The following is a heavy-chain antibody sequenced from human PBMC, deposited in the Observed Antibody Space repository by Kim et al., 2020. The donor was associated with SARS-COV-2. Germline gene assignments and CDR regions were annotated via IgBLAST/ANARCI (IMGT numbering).Heavy chain of an antibody. J-gene: IGHJ4*02. CDR2: IREDGSEK. CDR1: AFTFSDSW. Sequence: GGSLRLSCAASAFTFSDSWINWVRQAPGKGLEWVASIREDGSEKKYVDSVKGRFSISRDNTKNSVYLHMNGLRVEDTALYYCAKTWVYWGQGTLVTVSS. V-gene: IGHV3-7*03. D-gene: IGHD6-13*01. CDR3: AKTWVY.